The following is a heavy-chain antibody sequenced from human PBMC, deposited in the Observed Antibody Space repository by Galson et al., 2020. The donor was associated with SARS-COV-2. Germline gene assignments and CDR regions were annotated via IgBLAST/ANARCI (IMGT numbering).Heavy chain of an antibody. CDR3: AKAIDTYYYGSGSSPPDY. CDR2: ISYDGSNE. V-gene: IGHV3-30*18. CDR1: GFTFSNYG. D-gene: IGHD3-10*01. J-gene: IGHJ4*02. Sequence: QLGESLKISCAASGFTFSNYGMHWVRQAPGKGLEWVAVISYDGSNEYYADSVKGRFTISRDNSKNTLYLQMNSLRAEDTAVYYCAKAIDTYYYGSGSSPPDYWGQGTLVTVSS.